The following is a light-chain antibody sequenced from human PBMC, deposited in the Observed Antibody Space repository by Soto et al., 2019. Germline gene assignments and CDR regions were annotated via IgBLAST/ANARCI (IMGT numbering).Light chain of an antibody. V-gene: IGLV2-14*01. CDR2: EVS. J-gene: IGLJ2*01. Sequence: QSALTQPASVSGSPGQSITISCTGTSSDVGGYNYVSWSQQHPGKAPKLMIYEVSNRPSGVSNRFSGSKSGNTASLTISGLEAEDEADDDCSSYTSRGSTLVVFGGGTKVTVL. CDR1: SSDVGGYNY. CDR3: SSYTSRGSTLVV.